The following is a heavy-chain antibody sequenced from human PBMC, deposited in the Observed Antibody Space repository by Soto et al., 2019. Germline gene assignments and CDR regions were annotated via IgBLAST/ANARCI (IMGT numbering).Heavy chain of an antibody. CDR1: GFTFSSYS. D-gene: IGHD2-15*01. Sequence: GGSLRLSCAASGFTFSSYSMNWVRQAPGKGLEWVSSISSSSSYIYYADSVKGRFTISRDNAKNSLYLQMNSLRAEDTDVDYCARDKSLDGYCSGGSCHSAWWETSAHNSKYFQHWGQGTLVTVSS. CDR3: ARDKSLDGYCSGGSCHSAWWETSAHNSKYFQH. J-gene: IGHJ1*01. CDR2: ISSSSSYI. V-gene: IGHV3-21*01.